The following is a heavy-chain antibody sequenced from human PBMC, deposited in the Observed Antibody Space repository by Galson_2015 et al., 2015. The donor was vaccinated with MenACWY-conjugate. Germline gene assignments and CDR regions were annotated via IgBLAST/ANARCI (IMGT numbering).Heavy chain of an antibody. CDR1: GYTFTSYA. CDR3: ARDRIMITFGGPDAFEI. CDR2: INAGNGNT. Sequence: SVKVSCKASGYTFTSYAMHWVRQAPGQRLEWMGWINAGNGNTKYSQKFQGRVTITRDTSASTAYMELSSLRSEDTAVYYCARDRIMITFGGPDAFEIWGQETMVTVSS. V-gene: IGHV1-3*01. D-gene: IGHD3-16*01. J-gene: IGHJ3*02.